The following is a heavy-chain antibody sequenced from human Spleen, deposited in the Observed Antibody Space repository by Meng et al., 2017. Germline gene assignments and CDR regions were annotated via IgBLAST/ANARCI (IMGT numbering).Heavy chain of an antibody. CDR2: ISYHGTDK. CDR1: GFTFSTYA. Sequence: QVQLVESGGGVVQPGRSLRLSCAVSGFTFSTYAMHWVRQAPGKGLEWVAVISYHGTDKHYADSVKGRFTISRDNSKNTVFLQMDSLRVEDTAVYYCAREVRQGGITPGGYWGQGTLVTVSS. D-gene: IGHD3-16*01. CDR3: AREVRQGGITPGGY. J-gene: IGHJ4*02. V-gene: IGHV3-30*04.